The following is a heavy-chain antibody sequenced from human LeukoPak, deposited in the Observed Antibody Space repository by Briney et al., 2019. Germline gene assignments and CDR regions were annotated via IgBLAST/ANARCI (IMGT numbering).Heavy chain of an antibody. CDR3: LYYYDSSGYYLPDH. J-gene: IGHJ4*02. Sequence: GGSLRLSCTASGLTFGEYAMSWVRQAPGKGLEWVGVIRSKAYGGTTEYAASVKGRFTISRDDSKSIAYLQMNSLKSEDTAVYHCLYYYDSSGYYLPDHWGQGTLATVSS. D-gene: IGHD3-22*01. V-gene: IGHV3-49*04. CDR2: IRSKAYGGTT. CDR1: GLTFGEYA.